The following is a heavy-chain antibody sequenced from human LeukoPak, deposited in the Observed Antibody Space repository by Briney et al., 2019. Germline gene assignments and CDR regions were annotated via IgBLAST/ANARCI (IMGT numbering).Heavy chain of an antibody. CDR1: GGTFSSYA. V-gene: IGHV1-69*13. D-gene: IGHD3-22*01. Sequence: GASVKVSCKASGGTFSSYAISWVRQAPGQGLEWMGGIIPIFGTANYAQKFQGRVTITADESTSTAYMELSSLRSEDTAVYYCASFRGIWEGDSSGYYFNAFDIWGQGTMVTVSS. J-gene: IGHJ3*02. CDR2: IIPIFGTA. CDR3: ASFRGIWEGDSSGYYFNAFDI.